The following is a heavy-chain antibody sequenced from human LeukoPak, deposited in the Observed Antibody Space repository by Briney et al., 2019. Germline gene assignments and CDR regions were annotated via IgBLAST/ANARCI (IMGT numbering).Heavy chain of an antibody. Sequence: SETLSLTCTVSGGSISSSSYYWGWIRQPPGKGLEWIGSIYYSGSTYYNPSLKSRVTISVDTSKNQFSLKLSSVTAADTAVYYCASTLREYDILTGYYYYGMDVWGQGTTVTVSS. CDR1: GGSISSSSYY. V-gene: IGHV4-39*01. J-gene: IGHJ6*02. CDR2: IYYSGST. CDR3: ASTLREYDILTGYYYYGMDV. D-gene: IGHD3-9*01.